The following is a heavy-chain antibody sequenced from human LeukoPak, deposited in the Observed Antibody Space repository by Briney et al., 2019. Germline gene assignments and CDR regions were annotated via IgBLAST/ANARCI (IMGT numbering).Heavy chain of an antibody. V-gene: IGHV4-4*07. D-gene: IGHD2-2*01. CDR3: ARDTTYQLLRNNWFDP. J-gene: IGHJ5*02. CDR1: GGSISSYY. CDR2: IYTSGST. Sequence: SETLSLTCTVSGGSISSYYWSWIRQPAGKGLEWIGRIYTSGSTNYNPSLKSRVTMSVDTSKNQFSLKLSSVTAADTAVYYCARDTTYQLLRNNWFDPWGQGTLVTVSS.